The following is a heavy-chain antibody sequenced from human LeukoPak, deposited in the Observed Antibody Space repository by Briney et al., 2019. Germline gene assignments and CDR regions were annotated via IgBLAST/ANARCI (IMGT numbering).Heavy chain of an antibody. CDR2: IYTSGST. J-gene: IGHJ3*02. CDR1: GGSISSYY. Sequence: SETLSLTCTVSGGSISSYYWSWIRQPAGKGLEWIGRIYTSGSTNYNPSLKSRVTMSVDTSKNQFSLKLSSVTAADTAVYYCARDRAREYYDILTGYYSRDAFDIWGQGTMVTVSS. D-gene: IGHD3-9*01. V-gene: IGHV4-4*07. CDR3: ARDRAREYYDILTGYYSRDAFDI.